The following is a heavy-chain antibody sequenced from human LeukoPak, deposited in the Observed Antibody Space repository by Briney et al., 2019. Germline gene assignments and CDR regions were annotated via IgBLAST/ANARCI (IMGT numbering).Heavy chain of an antibody. J-gene: IGHJ5*02. Sequence: SETLSLTCTVSGGSISSSSYYWGWIRQPPGKGLEWIGSIDYSGSTYYNPSLKSRVTISVDTSKNQFSLRLSSVTAADTAVYYCVRPNNWNPEGFDPWGQGTLVTVSS. V-gene: IGHV4-39*01. CDR3: VRPNNWNPEGFDP. CDR2: IDYSGST. CDR1: GGSISSSSYY. D-gene: IGHD1-20*01.